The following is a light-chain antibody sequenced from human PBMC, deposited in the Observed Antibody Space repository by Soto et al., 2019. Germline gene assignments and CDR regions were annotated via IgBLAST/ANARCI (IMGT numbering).Light chain of an antibody. V-gene: IGKV3-20*01. J-gene: IGKJ1*01. Sequence: ESVLTQSPGTLSLSPGERATLSCRASQSVSSSYLAWYQQKPGQAPRLLIYGASSRATGIPDRFSGSGSGTDFTLTISRLEPEDSAVYYCQQYASSPRTFGQGTKVDIK. CDR3: QQYASSPRT. CDR2: GAS. CDR1: QSVSSSY.